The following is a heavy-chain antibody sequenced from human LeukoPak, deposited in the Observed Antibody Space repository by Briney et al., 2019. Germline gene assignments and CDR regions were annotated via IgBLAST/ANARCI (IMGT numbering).Heavy chain of an antibody. J-gene: IGHJ4*02. V-gene: IGHV1-69*04. CDR2: IIPILDIT. D-gene: IGHD3-22*01. CDR3: ARMGDDYYDSSGYYFDY. CDR1: GGTFSSYA. Sequence: SVKVSCKASGGTFSSYAISWVRQAPGQGLEWMGRIIPILDITNYAQKFQGRVTITADKSTSTAYMELSSLRSEDTAVYYCARMGDDYYDSSGYYFDYWGQGTVVTVSS.